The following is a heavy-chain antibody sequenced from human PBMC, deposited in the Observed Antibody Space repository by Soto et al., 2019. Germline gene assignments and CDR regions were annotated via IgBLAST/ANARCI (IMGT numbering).Heavy chain of an antibody. CDR2: IYPGDSDT. D-gene: IGHD5-18*01. V-gene: IGHV5-51*01. J-gene: IGHJ6*02. CDR3: ARRRGYSSGAYYYYGMDV. Sequence: PGESLKISCKGSGYSLTSYWIGWVRQMPGKGLEWMGIIYPGDSDTRYSPSFQGQVTISADKSISTAYLQWSSLKASDTAMYYCARRRGYSSGAYYYYGMDVWGQGTTVTVSS. CDR1: GYSLTSYW.